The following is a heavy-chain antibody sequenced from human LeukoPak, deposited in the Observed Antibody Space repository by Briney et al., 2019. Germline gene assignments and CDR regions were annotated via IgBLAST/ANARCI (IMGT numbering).Heavy chain of an antibody. V-gene: IGHV1-69*05. Sequence: SVKVSCKASGGTFSSYAISWVRQAPGQGLEWMGRIIPIFGTANYAQKFQGRVTITTDESTSTAYMELSSLRSEDTAVYYCAREGWLQSDAFDIWGQGKMVTVSS. CDR1: GGTFSSYA. D-gene: IGHD5-24*01. J-gene: IGHJ3*02. CDR2: IIPIFGTA. CDR3: AREGWLQSDAFDI.